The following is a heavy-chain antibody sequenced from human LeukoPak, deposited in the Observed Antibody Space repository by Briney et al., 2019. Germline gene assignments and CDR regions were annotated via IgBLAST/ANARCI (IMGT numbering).Heavy chain of an antibody. CDR3: ARDGSSWFFDY. Sequence: GGSLRLSCVASGFTFNNYAMSWVRQAPGKGLEWVANIKQDGSEKYYVDSVKGRFTISRDNAKNSLYLQMNSLRAEDTAVYYCARDGSSWFFDYWGQGTLVTVSS. J-gene: IGHJ4*02. V-gene: IGHV3-7*03. D-gene: IGHD6-13*01. CDR1: GFTFNNYA. CDR2: IKQDGSEK.